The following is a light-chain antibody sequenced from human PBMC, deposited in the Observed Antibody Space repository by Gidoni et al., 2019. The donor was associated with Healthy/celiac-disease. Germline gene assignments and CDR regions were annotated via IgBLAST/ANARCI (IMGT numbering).Light chain of an antibody. CDR1: SSDVGGYNY. CDR2: EVS. Sequence: QSALTQPASVSGSPGQSITISCTGTSSDVGGYNYISWYQQHPGKAPKLMIYEVSNRPSGVSTRFSGSKSGNTASLTISGLQAEDEADYYCSSYTSSSPVVFGGGTKLPVL. J-gene: IGLJ2*01. CDR3: SSYTSSSPVV. V-gene: IGLV2-14*01.